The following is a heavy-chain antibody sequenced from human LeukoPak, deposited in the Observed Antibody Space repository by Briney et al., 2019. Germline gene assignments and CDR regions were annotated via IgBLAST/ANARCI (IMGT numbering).Heavy chain of an antibody. D-gene: IGHD1-1*01. Sequence: GGSLRLSCAASGFTFSTYALSWVRQSPGKALEWVSSITASGDSTFYADSVKGRFTISRDQSKNTLYLQMNSLRAEDTAMYYYVRSGINNFDYWGQGTLVTVSS. J-gene: IGHJ4*02. V-gene: IGHV3-23*01. CDR2: ITASGDST. CDR1: GFTFSTYA. CDR3: VRSGINNFDY.